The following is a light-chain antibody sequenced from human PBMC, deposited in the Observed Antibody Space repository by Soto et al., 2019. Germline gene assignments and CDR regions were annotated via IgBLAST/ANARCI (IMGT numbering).Light chain of an antibody. Sequence: EIPMTQSASNLSGCVGDGVTIXCRASQTFCNWFGWCQQKAGKAPKLLIFKASTLKSGVQSRLSGSGSGKEFTLNISSLQPDDFATYYCKHYNSYSPWTVGQGTKVDIK. V-gene: IGKV1-5*03. CDR2: KAS. CDR3: KHYNSYSPWT. J-gene: IGKJ1*01. CDR1: QTFCNW.